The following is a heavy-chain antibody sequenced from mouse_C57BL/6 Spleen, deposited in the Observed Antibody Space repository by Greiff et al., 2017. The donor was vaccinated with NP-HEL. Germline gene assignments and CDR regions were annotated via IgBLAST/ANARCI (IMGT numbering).Heavy chain of an antibody. CDR1: GYTFTSYW. CDR3: ARTTDYAMDY. D-gene: IGHD1-1*01. J-gene: IGHJ4*01. Sequence: QVQLQQSGAELVKPGASVKMSCKASGYTFTSYWITWVKQRPGQGLEWIGEIDPSDSYTNYNQKFKGKSTLTVDKSSSTAYMQLSSLTSEDSAVYYCARTTDYAMDYWGQGTSVTVSS. CDR2: IDPSDSYT. V-gene: IGHV1-69*01.